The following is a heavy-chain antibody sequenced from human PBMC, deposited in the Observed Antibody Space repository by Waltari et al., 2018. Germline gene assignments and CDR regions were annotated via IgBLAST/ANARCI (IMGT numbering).Heavy chain of an antibody. CDR1: GFTFSSYA. CDR3: AKDWGSSIAARWDAFDI. CDR2: MSGSGGST. V-gene: IGHV3-23*01. J-gene: IGHJ3*02. D-gene: IGHD6-6*01. Sequence: EVQLLESGGGLVQPGGSLRLSCAASGFTFSSYAMRWVRQAPGRGLEWVSAMSGSGGSTYYADSVKGRFTISRDNSKNTLYLQMNSLRAEDTAVYYCAKDWGSSIAARWDAFDIWGQGTMVTVSS.